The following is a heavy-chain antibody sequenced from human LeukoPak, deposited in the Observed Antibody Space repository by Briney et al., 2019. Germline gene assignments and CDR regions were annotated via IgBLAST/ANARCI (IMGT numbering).Heavy chain of an antibody. CDR1: GGSISSGGYS. Sequence: SETLSLTCAVSGGSISSGGYSWSWIRQPPGKGLEWIVYIYHSGSTYYNPSLKSRVTISVDRSKNQFSLKLSSVTAADTAVYYCARGGYGIDAFDIWGQGTMVTVST. CDR2: IYHSGST. D-gene: IGHD5-12*01. CDR3: ARGGYGIDAFDI. V-gene: IGHV4-30-2*01. J-gene: IGHJ3*02.